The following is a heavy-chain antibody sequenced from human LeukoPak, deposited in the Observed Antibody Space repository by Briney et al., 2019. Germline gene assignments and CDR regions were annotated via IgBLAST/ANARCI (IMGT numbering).Heavy chain of an antibody. CDR3: ASELELPAFDI. V-gene: IGHV3-11*04. Sequence: GGSLRLSCAASGFNLSDYYMTWIRQAPGKGLEWVSYISRSDSTIYYADSVKGRFTISRDNSKNTLYLQMNSLRAEDTAVYYCASELELPAFDIWGQGTMVTVSS. CDR1: GFNLSDYY. D-gene: IGHD1-7*01. CDR2: ISRSDSTI. J-gene: IGHJ3*02.